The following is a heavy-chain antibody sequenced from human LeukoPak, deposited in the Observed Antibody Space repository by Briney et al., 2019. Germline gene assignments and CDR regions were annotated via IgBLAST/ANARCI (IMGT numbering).Heavy chain of an antibody. CDR3: AGIGVAGQFDY. J-gene: IGHJ4*02. CDR1: GFTFSSYW. D-gene: IGHD6-19*01. Sequence: PGGSLRLSCAASGFTFSSYWMQWVRQAPGKGLVWVSRIDGDGSSTNYADSVKGRFTISRDNAKNTLYLQMNSLRAEDTAVYYCAGIGVAGQFDYWGQGTLVTVSS. V-gene: IGHV3-74*01. CDR2: IDGDGSST.